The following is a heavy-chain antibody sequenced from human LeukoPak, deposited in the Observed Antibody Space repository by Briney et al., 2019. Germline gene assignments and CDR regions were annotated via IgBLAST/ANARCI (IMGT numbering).Heavy chain of an antibody. CDR3: TRETSSRYFDY. V-gene: IGHV1-8*01. CDR2: MNPNSGRT. CDR1: GYTLTSYD. J-gene: IGHJ4*02. Sequence: SVKVSCKASGYTLTSYDINWVRQATGQGLEWMGWMNPNSGRTGYAQNFQGRITITRNTSISTAYLELSSLRSDDTAVYYCTRETSSRYFDYWGQGTLVTVSS.